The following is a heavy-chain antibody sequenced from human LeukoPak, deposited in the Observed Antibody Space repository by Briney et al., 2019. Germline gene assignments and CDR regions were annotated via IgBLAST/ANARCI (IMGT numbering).Heavy chain of an antibody. D-gene: IGHD3-9*01. CDR3: ARAGPTFYDILTGYEGMDV. J-gene: IGHJ6*02. CDR1: GGSISSYY. V-gene: IGHV4-59*01. Sequence: SETLSLTCTVSGGSISSYYWSWIRQPPGKGLEWIGYIYYSGSTNYNPSLKSRVTISVDTSKNQFSLKLSSVTAADTAVYYCARAGPTFYDILTGYEGMDVWGQGTTVTVSS. CDR2: IYYSGST.